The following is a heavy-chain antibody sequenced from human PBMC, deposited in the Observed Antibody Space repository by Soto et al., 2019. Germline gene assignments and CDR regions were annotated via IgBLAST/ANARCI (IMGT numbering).Heavy chain of an antibody. J-gene: IGHJ6*02. CDR3: ARHSPAFIYGSGPWDV. D-gene: IGHD3-10*01. CDR1: GYSFTSYW. V-gene: IGHV5-51*01. Sequence: GESLKISCKGSGYSFTSYWIGWVRQMPGKGLEWMGIIYPGDSDTNYNPSLNSRLTISIDPSKNQSSLQLSSLSAADTAVYYCARHSPAFIYGSGPWDVWGQGTTVTVSS. CDR2: IYPGDSDT.